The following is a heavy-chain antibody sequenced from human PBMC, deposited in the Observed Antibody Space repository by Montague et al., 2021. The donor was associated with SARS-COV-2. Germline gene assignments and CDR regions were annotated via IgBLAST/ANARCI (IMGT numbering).Heavy chain of an antibody. J-gene: IGHJ4*02. CDR2: IYHSGST. D-gene: IGHD4/OR15-4a*01. Sequence: SETLSLTCTVSGGSVSSDTHNWAWIRQPPGKGLEWIGEIYHSGSTDYNPSLKSRVTISVDKSKNQFSLKLSSVTAADTAVYYCARDATMVSHSYFDCWGQGTLVTVSS. CDR1: GGSVSSDTHN. CDR3: ARDATMVSHSYFDC. V-gene: IGHV4-39*07.